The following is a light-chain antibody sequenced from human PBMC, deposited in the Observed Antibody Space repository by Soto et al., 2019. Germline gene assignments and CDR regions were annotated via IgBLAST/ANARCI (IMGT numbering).Light chain of an antibody. CDR1: RDISVY. Sequence: DIQMTQSPSSLSASLGERVTITCQASRDISVYLNWYQQKPGKPPKLIVYDASNLQTGVPSRFSGSGSGTHFSFTISSLQPEDIATYYCQQYDNLPPYTFGQGTTLEIK. V-gene: IGKV1-33*01. J-gene: IGKJ2*01. CDR3: QQYDNLPPYT. CDR2: DAS.